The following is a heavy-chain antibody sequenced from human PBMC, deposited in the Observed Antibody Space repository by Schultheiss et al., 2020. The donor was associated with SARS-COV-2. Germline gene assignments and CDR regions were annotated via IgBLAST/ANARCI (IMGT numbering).Heavy chain of an antibody. V-gene: IGHV3-15*01. CDR3: TSDLAYCSSSSCYVGATN. D-gene: IGHD2-2*01. CDR2: IKSKTDGGTT. Sequence: GGSLRLSCAASGFTFSNAWMSWVRQAPGKGLEWVGRIKSKTDGGTTDYAAPVKGRFTISRDDSKNTLYLQMNSLKTEDTAVYYCTSDLAYCSSSSCYVGATNWGQGTLVTVSS. J-gene: IGHJ4*02. CDR1: GFTFSNAW.